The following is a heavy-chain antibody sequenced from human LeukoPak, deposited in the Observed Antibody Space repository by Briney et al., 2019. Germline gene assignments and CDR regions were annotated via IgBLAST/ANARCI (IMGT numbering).Heavy chain of an antibody. D-gene: IGHD3-10*01. CDR3: ARIAPDYGSGSLSMDV. V-gene: IGHV6-1*01. Sequence: SQTLSLTCVISGDSVSNNIGAWNWIRQSPSRGLEWLGRTYYRSKWCNDYALSVKSRIIINADASKNQFSLKLSSVTAADTAVYYCARIAPDYGSGSLSMDVWGKGTTVTISS. CDR1: GDSVSNNIGA. CDR2: TYYRSKWCN. J-gene: IGHJ6*04.